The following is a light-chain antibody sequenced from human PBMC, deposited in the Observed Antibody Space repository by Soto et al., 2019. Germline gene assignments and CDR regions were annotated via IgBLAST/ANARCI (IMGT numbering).Light chain of an antibody. Sequence: EIVLTQSPATLSLSPVERATLSCMASQSVSSYLAWYQQKPGQAPRLLIYDASNRATGIPARSSGSGSGTDFTLTISSLEPEDFAVYYCQQHINWPLTFGGGTKVDIK. CDR1: QSVSSY. CDR3: QQHINWPLT. J-gene: IGKJ4*01. V-gene: IGKV3-11*01. CDR2: DAS.